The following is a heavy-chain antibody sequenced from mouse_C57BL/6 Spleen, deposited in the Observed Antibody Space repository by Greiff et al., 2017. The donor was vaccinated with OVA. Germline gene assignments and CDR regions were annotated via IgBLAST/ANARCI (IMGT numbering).Heavy chain of an antibody. D-gene: IGHD1-2*01. CDR2: INPSSGYT. J-gene: IGHJ3*01. V-gene: IGHV1-4*01. CDR1: GYTFTSYT. Sequence: QVQLQQSGADLARPGASVKMSCKASGYTFTSYTMHWVKQRPGQGLEWIGYINPSSGYTKYNQKFKDKATLTADKSSSTAYMQLSSLTSEDSAVYYCARDGPEFAYWGQGTLVTVSA. CDR3: ARDGPEFAY.